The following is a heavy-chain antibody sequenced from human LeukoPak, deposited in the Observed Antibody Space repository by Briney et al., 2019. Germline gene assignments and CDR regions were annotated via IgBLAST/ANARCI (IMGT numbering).Heavy chain of an antibody. V-gene: IGHV4-39*01. CDR2: IYYSGNT. CDR1: GVSISTSTYY. CDR3: ARPIVGATRGLDY. D-gene: IGHD1-26*01. J-gene: IGHJ4*02. Sequence: SETLSLTCTVSGVSISTSTYYWAWIRQPPGKGLEWIGSIYYSGNTYYNPSLKSRVTISVDTSKNQFSLKLSCLTVAETAVYYCARPIVGATRGLDYWGQGTLVTVSS.